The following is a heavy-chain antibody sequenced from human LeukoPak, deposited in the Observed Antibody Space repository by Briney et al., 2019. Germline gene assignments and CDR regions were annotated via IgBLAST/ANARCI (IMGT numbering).Heavy chain of an antibody. V-gene: IGHV3-53*01. Sequence: GGSLRLSCAVSGFSVSNNYMSWVRQAPGKGLAWVSVIYSDGNTYYAESVKGRFTISRDNSKNTLYLQMNSLRAEDTAVYYCARGGGGGNPFDYWGQGTLVTVS. CDR1: GFSVSNNY. CDR2: IYSDGNT. J-gene: IGHJ4*02. CDR3: ARGGGGGNPFDY. D-gene: IGHD4-23*01.